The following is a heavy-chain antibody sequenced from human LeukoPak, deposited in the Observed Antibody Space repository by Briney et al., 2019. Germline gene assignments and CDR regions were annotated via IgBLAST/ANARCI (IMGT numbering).Heavy chain of an antibody. V-gene: IGHV3-74*01. CDR2: VKSDGSVT. CDR1: GFTFSTYS. Sequence: GGPLRLSXAASGFTFSTYSMNWVRQAPGKGLVWVSRVKSDGSVTNYADSVKGRFTISRDNAKNTLYLQMNSLRAEDTAVYYCAMFSYVSGTTISWGQGTLVTVSS. J-gene: IGHJ4*02. D-gene: IGHD1-20*01. CDR3: AMFSYVSGTTIS.